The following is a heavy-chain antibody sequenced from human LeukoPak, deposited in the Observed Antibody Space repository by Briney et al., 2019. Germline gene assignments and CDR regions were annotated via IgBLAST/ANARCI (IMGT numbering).Heavy chain of an antibody. V-gene: IGHV3-7*01. D-gene: IGHD1-26*01. CDR1: EFTFSSYR. CDR3: ARITWELLGVGHYFDY. J-gene: IGHJ4*02. CDR2: INQDGSER. Sequence: GGSLRLSCVVSEFTFSSYRMSWVRRAPGKGLEWVANINQDGSERYYVDSVKGRFTISRDNARNSLYLQMNRLRVEDTAVYYCARITWELLGVGHYFDYWGQGTLVTVSS.